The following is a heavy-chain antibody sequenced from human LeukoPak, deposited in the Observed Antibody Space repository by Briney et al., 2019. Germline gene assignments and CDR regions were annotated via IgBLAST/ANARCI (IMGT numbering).Heavy chain of an antibody. Sequence: SETLSLTCSVSGASISGGTYYWGWIRQPPGKGLGWIGSIYYTGSTYDNPSLKSRVTISVDTSKNQFSLKLSSVTAADTAVYYCARRGGSGRAFDYWGQGTLVTVSS. D-gene: IGHD1-26*01. V-gene: IGHV4-39*01. CDR2: IYYTGST. CDR1: GASISGGTYY. CDR3: ARRGGSGRAFDY. J-gene: IGHJ4*02.